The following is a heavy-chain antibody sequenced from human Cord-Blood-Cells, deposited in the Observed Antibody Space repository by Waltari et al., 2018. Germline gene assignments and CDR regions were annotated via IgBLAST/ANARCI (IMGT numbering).Heavy chain of an antibody. CDR1: GGSFSGYY. CDR2: INHSGRT. D-gene: IGHD6-19*01. Sequence: QVQLQQRGAGLLKPSATLSLTCAAYGGSFSGYYWCWHRQATGKGLEWIGQINHSGRTNYNPSLKSRVTISVDTSKNQFSLKLSSVTAADTAVYYCARVRWAVAGTGPFDYWGQGTLVTVSS. V-gene: IGHV4-34*01. J-gene: IGHJ4*02. CDR3: ARVRWAVAGTGPFDY.